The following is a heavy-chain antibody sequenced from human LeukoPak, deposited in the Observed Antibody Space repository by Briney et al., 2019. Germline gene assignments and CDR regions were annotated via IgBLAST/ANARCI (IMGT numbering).Heavy chain of an antibody. CDR1: GFTFTSHA. Sequence: ASVKVSCKASGFTFTSHAIHWVCQAPGQRLEWMGWINADNGNTKYSQNFQGRVTIIRDTSASTAYMELSSLRSEDTAVYYCASESVGNTYFDCWGQGALVTVSS. CDR3: ASESVGNTYFDC. J-gene: IGHJ4*02. V-gene: IGHV1-3*01. CDR2: INADNGNT. D-gene: IGHD1-26*01.